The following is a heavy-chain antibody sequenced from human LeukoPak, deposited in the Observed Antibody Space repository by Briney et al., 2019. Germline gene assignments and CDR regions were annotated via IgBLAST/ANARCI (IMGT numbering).Heavy chain of an antibody. CDR2: ISYDGSSK. CDR3: AKDPLGYYFDC. D-gene: IGHD7-27*01. CDR1: GFTFTSYT. J-gene: IGHJ4*02. V-gene: IGHV3-30*18. Sequence: GGSLRLSCAASGFTFTSYTMNWVRQAPGKGLQWVATISYDGSSKYYEDSVKGRFTISRDNSENTLHLQMNSLRIEDTAVYYCAKDPLGYYFDCWGQGTLVTVSS.